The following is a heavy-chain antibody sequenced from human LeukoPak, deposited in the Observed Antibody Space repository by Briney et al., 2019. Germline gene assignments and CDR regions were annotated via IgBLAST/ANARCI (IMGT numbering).Heavy chain of an antibody. V-gene: IGHV3-23*01. CDR2: ISGGGDAT. D-gene: IGHD3-10*01. J-gene: IGHJ4*02. CDR3: ARDSSMLRGPLVIYYFDF. CDR1: DFSFITYA. Sequence: GGSLRLSCAASDFSFITYAMSWVRQAPGKGLEWVSTISGGGDATYYADSVKGRFTISRDNSKNTLYLQMNRLRVEDTAVYYCARDSSMLRGPLVIYYFDFWGQGTLVTVSS.